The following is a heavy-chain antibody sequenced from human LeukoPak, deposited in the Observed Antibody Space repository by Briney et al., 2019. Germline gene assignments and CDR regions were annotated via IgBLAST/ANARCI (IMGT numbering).Heavy chain of an antibody. CDR2: ISGSGGST. D-gene: IGHD1-26*01. Sequence: GGSLRLSCAASGFTFSSYAMSWVRQAPGKGLEWVSAISGSGGSTYYADSVKGRSTISRDNSKNTLYLQMNSLRAEDTAVYYCADTKWEPTQGYFDYWGQGTLVTVSS. CDR1: GFTFSSYA. J-gene: IGHJ4*02. CDR3: ADTKWEPTQGYFDY. V-gene: IGHV3-23*01.